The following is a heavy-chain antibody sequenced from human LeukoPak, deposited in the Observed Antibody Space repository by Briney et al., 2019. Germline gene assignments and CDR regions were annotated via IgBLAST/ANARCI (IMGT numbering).Heavy chain of an antibody. CDR2: ISWNSGSI. V-gene: IGHV3-9*01. CDR3: AKGARGYSYARNHFDY. CDR1: GFTFDDYA. J-gene: IGHJ4*02. D-gene: IGHD5-18*01. Sequence: SGRSLRLSCAASGFTFDDYAMHWVRQAPGKGLEWVSGISWNSGSIGYADSVKGRFTISRDNAKNSLYLQMNSLRAEDTALYYCAKGARGYSYARNHFDYWGQGTLVTVSS.